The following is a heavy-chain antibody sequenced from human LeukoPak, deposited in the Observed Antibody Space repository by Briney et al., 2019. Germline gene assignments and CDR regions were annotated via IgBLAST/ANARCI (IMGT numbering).Heavy chain of an antibody. CDR1: GYSFTSYW. V-gene: IGHV5-51*01. CDR2: IYPGDSDT. CDR3: VRRSDVVRGVSFDY. D-gene: IGHD3-10*01. J-gene: IGHJ4*02. Sequence: GESLKISCKGSGYSFTSYWIGWVRQMPGKGLEWMGIIYPGDSDTRYSPSFQGQVTISADRSINTAYLQWSSLKASDTAMYYCVRRSDVVRGVSFDYWGQGTLVTVSS.